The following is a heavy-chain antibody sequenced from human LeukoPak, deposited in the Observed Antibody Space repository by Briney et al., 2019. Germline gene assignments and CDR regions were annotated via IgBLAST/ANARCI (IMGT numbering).Heavy chain of an antibody. CDR1: GFTFSSYW. D-gene: IGHD1-26*01. Sequence: GGSLRLSCAASGFTFSSYWMHWVRQTPGKGLVWVSRIKSDGSSTSDADSVKGRFTISRDNAKNTLYLQMNSLRAEDTAVYYCARTGGSYPYYFEYWGQGTLVTVSS. J-gene: IGHJ4*02. CDR3: ARTGGSYPYYFEY. V-gene: IGHV3-74*01. CDR2: IKSDGSST.